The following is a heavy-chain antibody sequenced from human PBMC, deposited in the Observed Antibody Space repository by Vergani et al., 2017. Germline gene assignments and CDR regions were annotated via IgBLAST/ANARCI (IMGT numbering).Heavy chain of an antibody. Sequence: EVQLVESGGGLVQPGGSLRLSCAASGFIFSHYWMSWVRQAPGKGLEWVANINQDGSEKYYVDSVKGRFTISRDNAKNSLYLQMNSLRAEDTALYYCARDHRYYNNYPGTFDIWGQGSMVTVSS. CDR2: INQDGSEK. CDR1: GFIFSHYW. CDR3: ARDHRYYNNYPGTFDI. V-gene: IGHV3-7*01. D-gene: IGHD5-24*01. J-gene: IGHJ3*02.